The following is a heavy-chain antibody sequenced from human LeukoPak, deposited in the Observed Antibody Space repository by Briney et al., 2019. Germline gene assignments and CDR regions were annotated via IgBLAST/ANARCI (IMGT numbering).Heavy chain of an antibody. CDR3: ASTGYDILTGYYKGDEPYFDY. CDR2: IYHSGST. V-gene: IGHV4-38-2*01. Sequence: SETLSLTCAVSGYSISSGYYWGWIRQPPGKGLEWIGSIYHSGSTYYNPSLKSRVTISVDTSKNQFSLKLSSVTAADTAVYYCASTGYDILTGYYKGDEPYFDYWGQGILVTVSS. CDR1: GYSISSGYY. J-gene: IGHJ4*02. D-gene: IGHD3-9*01.